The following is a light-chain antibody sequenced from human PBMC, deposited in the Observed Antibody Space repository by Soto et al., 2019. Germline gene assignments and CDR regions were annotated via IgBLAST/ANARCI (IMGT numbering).Light chain of an antibody. CDR2: GAS. CDR3: QQYGNSRYT. CDR1: QSVSSTY. J-gene: IGKJ2*01. Sequence: EIVLTQSPGTLSLSPGEGATLSCRASQSVSSTYLAWYQQKPSQAPRLLIYGASFRATGMPDRFSGSGSGTDFTLTISRLEPEDFAVYYCQQYGNSRYTFGQGTKLEIK. V-gene: IGKV3-20*01.